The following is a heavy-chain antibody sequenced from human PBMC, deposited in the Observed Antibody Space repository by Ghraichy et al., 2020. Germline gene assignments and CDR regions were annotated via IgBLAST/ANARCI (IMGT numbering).Heavy chain of an antibody. D-gene: IGHD4-17*01. V-gene: IGHV3-15*07. CDR3: TTVMTTVTRDDTSDI. CDR1: GFTFSNAW. J-gene: IGHJ3*02. CDR2: MKSENDGGTI. Sequence: GSLRLSCAGAGFTFSNAWMNWVRQAPGKGLEWVGRMKSENDGGTIDYAAPVKGRFTISRDDSKNTVYLQMNSLRSDDTAVYYCTTVMTTVTRDDTSDIWGRGTMVNVSS.